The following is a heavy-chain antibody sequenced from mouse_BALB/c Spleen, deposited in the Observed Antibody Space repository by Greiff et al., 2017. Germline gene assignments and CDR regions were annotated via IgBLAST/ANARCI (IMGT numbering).Heavy chain of an antibody. CDR3: ARDYYDSFAY. Sequence: EVKLVESGGGLVKPGGSLKLSCAASGFTFSDYYMYWVRQTPEKRLEWVATISDGGSYTYYPDSVKGRFTISRDNAKNNLYLQMSSLKSEDTAMYYCARDYYDSFAYWGQGTLVTVSA. CDR1: GFTFSDYY. CDR2: ISDGGSYT. V-gene: IGHV5-4*02. D-gene: IGHD2-4*01. J-gene: IGHJ3*01.